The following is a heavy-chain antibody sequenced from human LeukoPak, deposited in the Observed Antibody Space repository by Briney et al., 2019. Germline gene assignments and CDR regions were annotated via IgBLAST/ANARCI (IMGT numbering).Heavy chain of an antibody. Sequence: SETLSLTCTVSGGSISSYYWSWIRQPPGKGLEWIGYIYYSGSTNYNPSLKSRVTISVDTSKNRFSLKLSSVTAADTAVYYCARVRYFDWHYDYWGQGTLVTVSS. J-gene: IGHJ4*02. V-gene: IGHV4-59*12. CDR2: IYYSGST. CDR3: ARVRYFDWHYDY. CDR1: GGSISSYY. D-gene: IGHD3-9*01.